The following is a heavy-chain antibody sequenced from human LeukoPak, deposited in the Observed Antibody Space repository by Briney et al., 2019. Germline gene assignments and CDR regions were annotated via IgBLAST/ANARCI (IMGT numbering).Heavy chain of an antibody. V-gene: IGHV4-39*01. Sequence: SETLSLTCTVSGGSISSSTYYWGWIRQSPGKGLEWIGSIYYSGTTYYNPSLKSRVTISVDTSKNQFSLKLSSVTAADTAVYYCARYNYDFWSGYSKWFDPWGQGTLVTVSS. J-gene: IGHJ5*02. CDR3: ARYNYDFWSGYSKWFDP. CDR2: IYYSGTT. D-gene: IGHD3-3*01. CDR1: GGSISSSTYY.